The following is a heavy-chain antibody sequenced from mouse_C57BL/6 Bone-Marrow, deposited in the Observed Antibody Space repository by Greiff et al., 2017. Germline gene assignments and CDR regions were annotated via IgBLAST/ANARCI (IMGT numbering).Heavy chain of an antibody. V-gene: IGHV1-26*01. D-gene: IGHD1-1*01. CDR3: ARDYYGSSWYFDY. Sequence: VQLKQSGPELVKPGASVKISCKASGYTFTDYYMNWVKQSHGKSLEWIGDINPNNGGTSYNKKLKGKATLTVDKSSSTAYMALRSLTSEDSAVYYCARDYYGSSWYFDYWGQGTILTVSS. J-gene: IGHJ2*01. CDR1: GYTFTDYY. CDR2: INPNNGGT.